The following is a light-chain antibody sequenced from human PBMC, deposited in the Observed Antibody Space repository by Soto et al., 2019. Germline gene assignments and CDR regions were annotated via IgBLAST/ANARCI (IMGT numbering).Light chain of an antibody. CDR3: QQFSIYLLT. CDR2: GAS. Sequence: LKLSLGTLSLYQGERATLSCRASQSFTSTSLAWYQQKPGQAPRLLIYGASSRATGIPDRFSGGGSGTDFTLTISRLEPEDFAVYYCQQFSIYLLTFGGGTKV. CDR1: QSFTSTS. J-gene: IGKJ4*01. V-gene: IGKV3-20*01.